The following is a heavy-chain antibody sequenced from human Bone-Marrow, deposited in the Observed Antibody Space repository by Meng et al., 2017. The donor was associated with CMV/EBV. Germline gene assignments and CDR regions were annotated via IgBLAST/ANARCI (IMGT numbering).Heavy chain of an antibody. V-gene: IGHV3-7*01. CDR2: IKEDGSEI. D-gene: IGHD1-7*01. J-gene: IGHJ4*02. CDR3: ARDIRWNYGPGY. CDR1: GFTFSSYW. Sequence: GGSLRLSCAASGFTFSSYWMTWVRQAPGKGLEWVANIKEDGSEIHYVDSVEGRFTISRDNAQNSLYLQMNSLRAEDTAVYYCARDIRWNYGPGYWGQGTLVTVYS.